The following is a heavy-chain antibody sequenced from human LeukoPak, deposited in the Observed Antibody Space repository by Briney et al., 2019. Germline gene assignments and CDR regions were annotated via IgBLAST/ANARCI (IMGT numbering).Heavy chain of an antibody. CDR2: IKQDGSEK. CDR3: ARGARPDRIDY. D-gene: IGHD1-14*01. V-gene: IGHV3-7*01. J-gene: IGHJ4*02. CDR1: GFTFSSYW. Sequence: GGSLRLSCAASGFTFSSYWMSWVRPAPGKGLEWVANIKQDGSEKYYVDSVKGRFTISRDNAKNSLYLQMNSLRAEDTAVYYCARGARPDRIDYWGQGTLVTVSS.